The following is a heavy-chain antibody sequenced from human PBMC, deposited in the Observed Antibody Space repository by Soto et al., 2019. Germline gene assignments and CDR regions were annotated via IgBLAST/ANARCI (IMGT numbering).Heavy chain of an antibody. CDR1: GGSISSYY. CDR2: IYYSGST. V-gene: IGHV4-59*01. CDR3: AGSDGYSYGLRAGY. D-gene: IGHD5-18*01. J-gene: IGHJ4*02. Sequence: EPLSLTGTVSGGSISSYYWSWIRQPPGKGLEWIGYIYYSGSTNYNPSLKSRVTISVDTSKNQFSLKLSSVTAAYTAVYYCAGSDGYSYGLRAGYWGQGTLVTVSS.